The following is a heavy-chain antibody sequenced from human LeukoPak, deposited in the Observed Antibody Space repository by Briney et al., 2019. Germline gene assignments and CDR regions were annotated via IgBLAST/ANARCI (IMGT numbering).Heavy chain of an antibody. CDR3: ARHLTGYTDYFDY. D-gene: IGHD3-9*01. CDR2: IYPGDSDT. J-gene: IGHJ4*02. Sequence: GESLKISCRGSGYSFTSYWIGWVRQMPGKGLEWMGIIYPGDSDTRYGPSFQGQVTISADKSISTAYLQWSSLKASDTAMYYCARHLTGYTDYFDYWGQGTLVTVSS. V-gene: IGHV5-51*01. CDR1: GYSFTSYW.